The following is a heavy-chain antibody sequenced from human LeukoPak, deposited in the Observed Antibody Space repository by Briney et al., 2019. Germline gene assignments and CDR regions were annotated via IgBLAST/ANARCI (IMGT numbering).Heavy chain of an antibody. Sequence: GGSLRLSCAASGFTFSSYSMTWVRQAPGKGLEWVSSISSSSSYIYYADSVKGRFTISRDNAKNSLYLQMNSLRAEDTAVYYCARGGVSAPMDYWGQGTLVTVSS. J-gene: IGHJ4*02. CDR3: ARGGVSAPMDY. V-gene: IGHV3-21*01. CDR2: ISSSSSYI. CDR1: GFTFSSYS. D-gene: IGHD3-10*01.